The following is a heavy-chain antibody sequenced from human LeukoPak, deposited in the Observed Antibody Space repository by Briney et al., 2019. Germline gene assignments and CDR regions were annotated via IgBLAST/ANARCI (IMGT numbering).Heavy chain of an antibody. CDR2: IYYSGST. Sequence: KPSETLSLTCTVSGGSISSSSYYWGWIRQPPGKGLEWIGSIYYSGSTYYNPSLKSRVTISVDTSKNQISLKLSSVTAADTAVYYCARPQGTLPGYYYYMDVWGKGTTVTVSS. V-gene: IGHV4-39*01. J-gene: IGHJ6*03. D-gene: IGHD1-14*01. CDR3: ARPQGTLPGYYYYMDV. CDR1: GGSISSSSYY.